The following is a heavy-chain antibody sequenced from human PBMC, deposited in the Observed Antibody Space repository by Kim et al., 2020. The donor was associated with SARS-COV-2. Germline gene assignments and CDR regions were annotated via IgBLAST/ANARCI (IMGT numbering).Heavy chain of an antibody. V-gene: IGHV3-74*01. D-gene: IGHD3-9*01. CDR2: INSDGSST. Sequence: GGSLRLSCAASGFTFSSYWMHWVRQAPGKGLVWVSRINSDGSSTSYADSVKGRFTISRDNAKNTLYLQMNSLRAEDTAVYYCATERTYYDILTGYLKTDAFDIWRQGTMVTVSS. CDR1: GFTFSSYW. J-gene: IGHJ3*02. CDR3: ATERTYYDILTGYLKTDAFDI.